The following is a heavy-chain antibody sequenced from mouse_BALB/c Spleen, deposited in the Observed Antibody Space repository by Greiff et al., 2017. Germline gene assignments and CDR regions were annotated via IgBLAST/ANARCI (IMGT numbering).Heavy chain of an antibody. V-gene: IGHV5-12-2*01. J-gene: IGHJ4*01. D-gene: IGHD1-1*01. Sequence: EVKVEESGGGLVQPGGSLKLSCAASGFTFSSYTMSWVRQTPEKRLEWVAYISNGGGSTYYPDTVKGRFTISRDNAKNTLYLQMSSLKSEDTAMYYCARHPYYYGSSYYAMDYWGQGTSVTVSS. CDR1: GFTFSSYT. CDR2: ISNGGGST. CDR3: ARHPYYYGSSYYAMDY.